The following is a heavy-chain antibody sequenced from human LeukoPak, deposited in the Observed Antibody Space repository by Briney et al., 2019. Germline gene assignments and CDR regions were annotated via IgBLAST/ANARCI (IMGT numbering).Heavy chain of an antibody. J-gene: IGHJ5*02. D-gene: IGHD3-3*01. CDR3: ARGPFGVVDPFDP. CDR1: GYTFTSYD. CDR2: MNPNSGNT. V-gene: IGHV1-8*03. Sequence: SSVKVSCKASGYTFTSYDINWVRQATGQGLEWMGWMNPNSGNTGYAQKFQGRVTITRNTSISTAYMELSSLRSEDTAVYYCARGPFGVVDPFDPWGQGTLVTVSS.